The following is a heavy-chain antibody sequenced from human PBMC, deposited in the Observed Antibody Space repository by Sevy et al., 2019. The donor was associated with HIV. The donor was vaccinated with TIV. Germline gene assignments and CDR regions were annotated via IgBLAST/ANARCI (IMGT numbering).Heavy chain of an antibody. Sequence: ASVKVSCRASGGTFSIYAITWVRQSPGQGLEWMGGIIPMFGTTNYAQKFQGRVTITADESTNTAYMELSSVRSEDTAVYYCAREDSSGLNWFDPWGQGTLVTVSS. CDR2: IIPMFGTT. J-gene: IGHJ5*02. CDR1: GGTFSIYA. V-gene: IGHV1-69*13. CDR3: AREDSSGLNWFDP. D-gene: IGHD3-22*01.